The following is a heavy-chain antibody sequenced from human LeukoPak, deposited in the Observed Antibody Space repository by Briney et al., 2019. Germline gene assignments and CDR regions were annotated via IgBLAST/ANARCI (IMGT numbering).Heavy chain of an antibody. CDR3: ARGNRGDHGGSYSCYYRDV. J-gene: IGHJ6*03. CDR2: LIPIFGTA. Sequence: EASVKVSCKASGGTFSSHIISWVRQAPGQGLEWMGGLIPIFGTANYAQKFQDRVTITTDESTSTAYMELSSLRSEDTAVYYCARGNRGDHGGSYSCYYRDVGGTGPTAPVSS. D-gene: IGHD4-23*01. V-gene: IGHV1-69*05. CDR1: GGTFSSHI.